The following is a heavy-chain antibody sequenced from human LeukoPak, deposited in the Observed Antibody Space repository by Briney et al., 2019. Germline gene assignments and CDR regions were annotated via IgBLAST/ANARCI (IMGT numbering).Heavy chain of an antibody. J-gene: IGHJ4*02. Sequence: GGPLKLSCAASGFTFSSYAMSWVRQAPGKGLEWVSAISGSGGSTYYADSVKGRFTISRDNSKNTLYLQMNSLRAEDTAVYYCAKGRGSSFSVGYYFDYWGQGTLVTVSS. CDR1: GFTFSSYA. CDR3: AKGRGSSFSVGYYFDY. D-gene: IGHD2-15*01. V-gene: IGHV3-23*01. CDR2: ISGSGGST.